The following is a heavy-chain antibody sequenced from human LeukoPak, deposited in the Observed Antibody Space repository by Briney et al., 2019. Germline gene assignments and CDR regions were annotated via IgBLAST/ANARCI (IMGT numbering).Heavy chain of an antibody. Sequence: PGGSLRLSCAASGFTFSSHDMNWVRQAPGKGLECVSHISSRGSNIYYTDSVKGRFTISRDNAKNSLYLQMNSLRAEDTAVYYCARDSPRPNSGTYPTFDYWGQGILVTVSS. CDR3: ARDSPRPNSGTYPTFDY. CDR1: GFTFSSHD. CDR2: ISSRGSNI. D-gene: IGHD1-26*01. V-gene: IGHV3-48*03. J-gene: IGHJ4*02.